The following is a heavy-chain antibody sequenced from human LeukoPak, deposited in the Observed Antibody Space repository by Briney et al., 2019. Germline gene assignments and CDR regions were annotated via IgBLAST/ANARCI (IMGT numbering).Heavy chain of an antibody. CDR1: GYSISSGYY. CDR3: ARLVLGVHHDY. V-gene: IGHV4-38-2*02. J-gene: IGHJ4*02. D-gene: IGHD2-8*02. Sequence: KPSETLSLTCTVSGYSISSGYYWGWIRQPPGKGLEWIGSIYHSGSTYYNPSLKSRVTISVDTSKNQFSLKLSSVTAADTAVYYCARLVLGVHHDYWGQGTLVTVSS. CDR2: IYHSGST.